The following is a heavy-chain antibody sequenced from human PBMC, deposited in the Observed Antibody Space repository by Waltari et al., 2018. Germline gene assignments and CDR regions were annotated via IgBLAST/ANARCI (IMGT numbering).Heavy chain of an antibody. V-gene: IGHV4-4*07. CDR2: IYTSGST. Sequence: QVQLQESGPGLVKPSETLSLTCTVSGGSISSYYWSWIRQPAGKGLEWIGRIYTSGSTNYNPSLKSRVTMSVGTSKNQFSLKLSSVTAADTAVYYCARDSYYDFWSGYWGYYYYMDVWGKGTTVTISS. CDR3: ARDSYYDFWSGYWGYYYYMDV. CDR1: GGSISSYY. J-gene: IGHJ6*03. D-gene: IGHD3-3*01.